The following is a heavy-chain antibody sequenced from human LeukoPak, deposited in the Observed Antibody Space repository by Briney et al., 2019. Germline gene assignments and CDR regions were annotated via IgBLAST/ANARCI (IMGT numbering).Heavy chain of an antibody. D-gene: IGHD5-24*01. J-gene: IGHJ4*02. CDR3: AKGRWLQNSGFDY. CDR1: GFTFSSYA. Sequence: GGSLRLSCAASGFTFSSYAMSWVRQAPGKGLEWVSAISGSGGSTYYADSVKGRFTISRDNSKNTLYPQMNSLRAEDTAVYYCAKGRWLQNSGFDYWGQGTLVTVSS. CDR2: ISGSGGST. V-gene: IGHV3-23*01.